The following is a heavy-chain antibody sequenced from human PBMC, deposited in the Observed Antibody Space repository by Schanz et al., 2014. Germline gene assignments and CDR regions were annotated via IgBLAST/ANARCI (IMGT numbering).Heavy chain of an antibody. CDR1: GFSFSSYT. CDR2: LSGDGGTT. D-gene: IGHD6-19*01. Sequence: EAQLLESGGGLVQPGGSLRLSCAASGFSFSSYTMSWVRQAPGKGLQWVSSLSGDGGTTHYADSVKGRFTISRDNSKNTLYLQMKSLRAEDTAVYYCARDHQWLARYYMDVWGQGTSVTVS. J-gene: IGHJ6*03. CDR3: ARDHQWLARYYMDV. V-gene: IGHV3-23*01.